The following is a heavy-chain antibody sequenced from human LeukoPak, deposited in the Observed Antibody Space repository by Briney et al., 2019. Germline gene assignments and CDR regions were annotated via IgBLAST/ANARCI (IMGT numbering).Heavy chain of an antibody. CDR1: GFTVSSNY. J-gene: IGHJ6*03. V-gene: IGHV3-66*01. CDR2: IYSGGST. D-gene: IGHD3-10*01. Sequence: GGSLRLSCAASGFTVSSNYMSWVRQAPGKGLEWVSVIYSGGSTYYADSVKGRFTISRDNAKNSLYLQMNSLRAEDTAVYYCMVRGEDYYYMDVWGKGTTVTISS. CDR3: MVRGEDYYYMDV.